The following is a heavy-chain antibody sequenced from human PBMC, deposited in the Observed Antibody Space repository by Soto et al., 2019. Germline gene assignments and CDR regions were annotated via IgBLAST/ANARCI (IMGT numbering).Heavy chain of an antibody. D-gene: IGHD6-6*01. CDR2: IYYNGNT. Sequence: PSETLSLICTVSGGSISNHYWSWIRQPPGKGLEWIGYIYYNGNTNYNPSLKSRVTISVDTSKNQFSLKLSSVTAADTAVYYCARDRIAARLSYMDVWGKGTTVTVS. CDR1: GGSISNHY. V-gene: IGHV4-59*11. J-gene: IGHJ6*03. CDR3: ARDRIAARLSYMDV.